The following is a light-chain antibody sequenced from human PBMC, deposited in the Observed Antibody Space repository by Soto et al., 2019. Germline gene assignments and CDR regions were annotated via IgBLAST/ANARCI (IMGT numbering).Light chain of an antibody. CDR3: QYYGTSLT. Sequence: ELVLTQSPGTLSLSPGERATLSCRASQSVRSSYLAWYRQKPGQAPRLLIYGASSRATGMPDRFSGSGSGTDFALTISRLEPEDLAVYYCQYYGTSLTFGQGARLESK. J-gene: IGKJ5*01. CDR1: QSVRSSY. CDR2: GAS. V-gene: IGKV3-20*01.